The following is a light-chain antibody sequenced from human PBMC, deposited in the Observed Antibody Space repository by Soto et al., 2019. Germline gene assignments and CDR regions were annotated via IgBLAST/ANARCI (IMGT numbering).Light chain of an antibody. Sequence: EMVMTQSPATLSVYPGERVIISCRASRSVGTTLAWYQQKPGQAPRLLIYGASTRATGIPARFSGSGSGTDFTLTISSLQSEDFAVYYCQQYNNWPDMYTFGQGTKLEIK. CDR1: RSVGTT. V-gene: IGKV3-15*01. CDR3: QQYNNWPDMYT. CDR2: GAS. J-gene: IGKJ2*01.